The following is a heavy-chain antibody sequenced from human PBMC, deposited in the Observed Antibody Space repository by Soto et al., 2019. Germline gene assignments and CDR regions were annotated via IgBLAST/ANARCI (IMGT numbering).Heavy chain of an antibody. J-gene: IGHJ4*02. Sequence: QVQLVQSGAEVKKPGASVKVSCKASGYTFTSYYMHWVRQAPGQGLEWMGIINPSGGSTSYAQKFQGRVTMTRDTSTSTVYMELSSLRSEDTAVYYCARDRNPHIVVVVATPPTPDYWGQGTLVTVSS. CDR2: INPSGGST. CDR3: ARDRNPHIVVVVATPPTPDY. V-gene: IGHV1-46*03. CDR1: GYTFTSYY. D-gene: IGHD2-15*01.